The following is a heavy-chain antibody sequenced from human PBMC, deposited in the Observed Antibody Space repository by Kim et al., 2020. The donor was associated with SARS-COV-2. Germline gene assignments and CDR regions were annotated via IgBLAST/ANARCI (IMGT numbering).Heavy chain of an antibody. CDR3: AKNEVPPEWFFDY. V-gene: IGHV3-23*01. Sequence: YADTVKGRFTITRDNSKNTLVLQMNSLRAEDTAVYYCAKNEVPPEWFFDYWGQGTLVTVSS. D-gene: IGHD3-3*01. J-gene: IGHJ4*02.